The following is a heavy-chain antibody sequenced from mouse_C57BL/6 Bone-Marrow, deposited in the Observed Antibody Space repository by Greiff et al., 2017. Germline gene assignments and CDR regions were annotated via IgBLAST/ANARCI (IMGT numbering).Heavy chain of an antibody. CDR1: GFNIKDYY. J-gene: IGHJ4*01. CDR2: IDPEDGDT. V-gene: IGHV14-2*01. CDR3: ARSGNNDREGAMDY. Sequence: EVQLQQSGAELVKPGASVKLSCTASGFNIKDYYMHWVKQRPEQGLEWIGWIDPEDGDTKYAPKFQGKATITADTSSNTASLQLSSLTSEDTAVYYCARSGNNDREGAMDYWGQGTSVTVSS. D-gene: IGHD3-2*02.